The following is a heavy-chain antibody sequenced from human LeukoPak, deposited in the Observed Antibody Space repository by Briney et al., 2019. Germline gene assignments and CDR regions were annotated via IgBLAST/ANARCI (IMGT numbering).Heavy chain of an antibody. J-gene: IGHJ6*03. D-gene: IGHD6-25*01. CDR1: GFTVSSNY. V-gene: IGHV3-53*01. CDR2: IYSGGST. CDR3: ARETAPYYYYYMDV. Sequence: PGVSLRLSCAASGFTVSSNYMSWVRQAPGKGLEWVSVIYSGGSTYYADSVKGRFTISRDNSKNTLYLQMNSLRAEDTAVYYCARETAPYYYYYMDVWGKGTTVTVSS.